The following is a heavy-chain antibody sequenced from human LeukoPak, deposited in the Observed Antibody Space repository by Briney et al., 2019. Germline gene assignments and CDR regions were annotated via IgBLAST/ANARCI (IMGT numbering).Heavy chain of an antibody. V-gene: IGHV5-51*01. J-gene: IGHJ3*02. Sequence: GESLQISCQGSGSRFTSYWIGWVRQMPGKGLEWMGIIYPGDSDTRYSPSFQGQVTISADKSISTAYLQWSSLRASDTAMYYCARADDAFDIWGQGTMVTVSS. CDR2: IYPGDSDT. CDR1: GSRFTSYW. CDR3: ARADDAFDI.